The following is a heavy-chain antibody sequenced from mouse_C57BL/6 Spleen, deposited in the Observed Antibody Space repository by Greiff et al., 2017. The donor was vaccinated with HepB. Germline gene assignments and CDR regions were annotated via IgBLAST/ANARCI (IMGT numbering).Heavy chain of an antibody. D-gene: IGHD1-1*01. CDR2: IHPNSGST. CDR1: GYTFTSYW. V-gene: IGHV1-64*01. J-gene: IGHJ2*01. Sequence: QVQLQQPGAELVKPGASVKLSCKASGYTFTSYWIHWVKQRPGQGLEWIGMIHPNSGSTNYNEKFKSKATLTVDKSSSTAYMQLSSLTSEDSAVYYCAREPVLITTVAYFDYWGQGTTLTVSS. CDR3: AREPVLITTVAYFDY.